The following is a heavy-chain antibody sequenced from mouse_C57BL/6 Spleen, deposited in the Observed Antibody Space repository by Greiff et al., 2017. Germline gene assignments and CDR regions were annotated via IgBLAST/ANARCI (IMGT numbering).Heavy chain of an antibody. CDR2: IDPSDSYP. CDR3: TRSDIWSAY. V-gene: IGHV1-69*01. CDR1: GYTFTSYW. J-gene: IGHJ3*01. D-gene: IGHD1-3*01. Sequence: QVQLQQPGAELVMPGASVKLSCKASGYTFTSYWMHWVKQRPGQGLEWIGEIDPSDSYPNYNQKFKGKSTLTVDNSSSTAYMQLSSLTSEDSAVYYCTRSDIWSAYWGQGTLVTVSA.